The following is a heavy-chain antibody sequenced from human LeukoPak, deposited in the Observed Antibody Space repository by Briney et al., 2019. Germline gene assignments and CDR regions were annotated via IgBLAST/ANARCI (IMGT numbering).Heavy chain of an antibody. CDR1: GGTFDSYA. J-gene: IGHJ3*02. D-gene: IGHD3-22*01. V-gene: IGHV1-2*06. Sequence: ASVKVTCKASGGTFDSYAISWVRQAPGQGLEWMGRINPNSGGTNYAQKFQGRVTMIRDTSISTAYMELNKLRSDDTAVYYCAREIGYYYDSSGYYPEAFDIWGQGTMVTVSS. CDR3: AREIGYYYDSSGYYPEAFDI. CDR2: INPNSGGT.